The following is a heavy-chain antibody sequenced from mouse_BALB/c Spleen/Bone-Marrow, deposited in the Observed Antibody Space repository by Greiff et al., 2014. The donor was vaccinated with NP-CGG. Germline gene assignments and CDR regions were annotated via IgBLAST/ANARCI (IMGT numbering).Heavy chain of an antibody. J-gene: IGHJ2*01. CDR1: GFSLTSYG. CDR3: ARVIRYESYFDY. D-gene: IGHD2-14*01. CDR2: IWAGGST. V-gene: IGHV2-9*02. Sequence: VQVVESGPGLVAPSQSLSITCTVSGFSLTSYGVHWVRQPPGKGLEWLGVIWAGGSTNYNSALMSRLSISKDNSKSKVFIKMNSLQTDDTAMYYCARVIRYESYFDYWGQGTTLTVSS.